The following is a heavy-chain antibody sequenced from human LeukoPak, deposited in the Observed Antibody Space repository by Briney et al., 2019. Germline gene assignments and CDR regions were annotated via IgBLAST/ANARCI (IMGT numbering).Heavy chain of an antibody. D-gene: IGHD1-26*01. Sequence: ASVKVSCKASGYTFTSYAMHWVRQAPGQRLEWMGWINAGNGNTKYSQKFQGRVTITRDTSASTAYMELSSLRSEDTAVYYCARDRVGATYFDYWGQGTLVTVSS. CDR3: ARDRVGATYFDY. CDR2: INAGNGNT. V-gene: IGHV1-3*01. J-gene: IGHJ4*02. CDR1: GYTFTSYA.